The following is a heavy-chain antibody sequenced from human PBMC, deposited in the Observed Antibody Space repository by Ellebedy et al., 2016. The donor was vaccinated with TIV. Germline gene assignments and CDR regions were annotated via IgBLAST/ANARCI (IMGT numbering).Heavy chain of an antibody. CDR2: ISQEGDEI. V-gene: IGHV3-7*01. Sequence: GESLKISCAASGFSFRSYWMTWVRQAPGKGLEWVAKISQEGDEILYVASVKGRFTISRDNAKNSLFLQMNSLRVEDTAVYYCARRASYGDYAVQVNPWFDPWGQGTLVTVSS. CDR3: ARRASYGDYAVQVNPWFDP. J-gene: IGHJ5*02. CDR1: GFSFRSYW. D-gene: IGHD4-17*01.